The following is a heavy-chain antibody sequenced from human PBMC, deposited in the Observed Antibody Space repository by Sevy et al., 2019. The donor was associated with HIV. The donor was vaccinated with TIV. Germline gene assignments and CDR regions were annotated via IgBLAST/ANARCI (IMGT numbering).Heavy chain of an antibody. Sequence: GGSLRLSCTASGFTFGDYAMSWFRQAPGKGLEWVGFIRSEAYGGTPEYAAYVKGRFTISREDSKSIAYLRLNSLSPEDTAVYYCTRPNDGLRLFLDYWGQGTLVTVSS. J-gene: IGHJ4*02. CDR3: TRPNDGLRLFLDY. CDR2: IRSEAYGGTP. D-gene: IGHD1-1*01. CDR1: GFTFGDYA. V-gene: IGHV3-49*03.